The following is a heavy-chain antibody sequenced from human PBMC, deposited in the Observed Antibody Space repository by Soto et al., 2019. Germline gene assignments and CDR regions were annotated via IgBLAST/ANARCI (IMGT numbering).Heavy chain of an antibody. Sequence: PGGSLRLSCAASGFTFSDYYMSWIRQAPGKGLEWVSYISSSSSYTNYADSVKGRFTITRDNAKNSLYLQMNSLRAEDTAVYYCAKSIAVAGSFDYWGQGTLVTVPS. D-gene: IGHD6-19*01. CDR3: AKSIAVAGSFDY. J-gene: IGHJ4*02. CDR2: ISSSSSYT. V-gene: IGHV3-11*03. CDR1: GFTFSDYY.